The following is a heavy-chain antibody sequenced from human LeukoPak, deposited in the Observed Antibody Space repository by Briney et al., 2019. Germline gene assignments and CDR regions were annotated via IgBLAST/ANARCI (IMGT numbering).Heavy chain of an antibody. CDR1: GFTFSSYG. CDR3: AKVWTAYSDDYFDY. D-gene: IGHD3/OR15-3a*01. CDR2: ISGSGGST. V-gene: IGHV3-23*01. J-gene: IGHJ4*02. Sequence: GGSLRLSCAASGFTFSSYGMSWVRQAPGKGLERVSSISGSGGSTNHADSVKGRFTISRDNSKNTLYLQMNSLRAEDTVVYYCAKVWTAYSDDYFDYWGQGTLVTVSS.